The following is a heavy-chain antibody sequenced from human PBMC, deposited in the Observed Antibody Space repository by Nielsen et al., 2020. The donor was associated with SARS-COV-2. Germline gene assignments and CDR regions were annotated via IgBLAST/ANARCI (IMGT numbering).Heavy chain of an antibody. Sequence: GSLRLSCAASGFTFSSYSMNWVRRPPGKGLEWIGEIHHSGSINYNPSLKSRLTISVDKSKSQISLEVTSVTAADTALYYCARGGIGYYGAPTHNYYMDAWGKGTAVTVSS. V-gene: IGHV4-4*02. CDR3: ARGGIGYYGAPTHNYYMDA. CDR2: IHHSGSI. D-gene: IGHD3-3*01. CDR1: GFTFSSYSM. J-gene: IGHJ6*03.